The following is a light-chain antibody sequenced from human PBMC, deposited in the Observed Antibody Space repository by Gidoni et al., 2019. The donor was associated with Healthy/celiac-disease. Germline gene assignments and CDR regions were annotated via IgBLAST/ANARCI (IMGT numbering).Light chain of an antibody. CDR2: KAS. J-gene: IGKJ2*01. Sequence: DIQMTQSPSTLSASVGDRVTITCRASQSISSWLAWYQQKPGKAPKLLIYKASSLESRVPSRFSGSGSGTEFTLTISSLQPDDFATYYCQQYNSYSPYTFXXXTKLEIK. V-gene: IGKV1-5*03. CDR1: QSISSW. CDR3: QQYNSYSPYT.